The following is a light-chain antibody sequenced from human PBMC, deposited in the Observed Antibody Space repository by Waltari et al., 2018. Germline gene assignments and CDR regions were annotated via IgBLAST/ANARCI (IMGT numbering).Light chain of an antibody. CDR1: QSLRHSNGYYY. CDR3: MQRIEFPWT. V-gene: IGKV2-40*01. CDR2: TLS. Sequence: EIVLTQSPLSLPVSPGEPASISCRSSQSLRHSNGYYYLDWYLQKPGQSPQLLISTLSYRASGVPERFSGSGSGTDFTLKISRLEAEDVGVYYCMQRIEFPWTFGQGTKVEIK. J-gene: IGKJ1*01.